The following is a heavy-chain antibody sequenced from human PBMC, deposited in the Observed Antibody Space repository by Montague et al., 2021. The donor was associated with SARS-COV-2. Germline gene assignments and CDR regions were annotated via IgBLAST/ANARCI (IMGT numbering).Heavy chain of an antibody. D-gene: IGHD3-22*01. CDR1: GFTFGDYA. V-gene: IGHV3-9*01. Sequence: SLRLSLSASGFTFGDYAMHWVRQAPGKALEWVSGISWNSGSIAYADSVKGRFTISRDNAKNSLYLQMNSLRAEDTALYYCAKTGGSGWDYYDSSGYYVNWGQGTLVTVSS. CDR3: AKTGGSGWDYYDSSGYYVN. J-gene: IGHJ4*02. CDR2: ISWNSGSI.